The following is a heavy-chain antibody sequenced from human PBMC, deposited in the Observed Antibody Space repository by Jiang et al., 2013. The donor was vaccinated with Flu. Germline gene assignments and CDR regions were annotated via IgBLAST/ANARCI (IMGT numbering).Heavy chain of an antibody. CDR1: GFTFSSYA. Sequence: QLVESGGGVVQPGRSLRLSCAASGFTFSSYAMHWVRQAPGKGLEWVAVISYDGSNKYYADSVKGRFTISRDNSKNTLYLQMNSLRAEDTAVYYCAREASNKYSPSYYFDYWGQGTLVTVSS. J-gene: IGHJ4*02. CDR3: AREASNKYSPSYYFDY. V-gene: IGHV3-30*04. D-gene: IGHD5-18*01. CDR2: ISYDGSNK.